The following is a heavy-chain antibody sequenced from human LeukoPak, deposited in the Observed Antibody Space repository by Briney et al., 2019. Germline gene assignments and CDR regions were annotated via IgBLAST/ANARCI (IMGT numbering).Heavy chain of an antibody. Sequence: GGSLRLSCAASGFTFSSHAMSWVRQAPGKGLEWVSAISGSGASIYYAESVKGRFTISRDTSKNTLLLQMNSLRGDDTALYFCARRLSLRFDAFAVWGPGTVVTVSS. V-gene: IGHV3-23*01. D-gene: IGHD3-3*01. CDR1: GFTFSSHA. J-gene: IGHJ3*01. CDR3: ARRLSLRFDAFAV. CDR2: ISGSGASI.